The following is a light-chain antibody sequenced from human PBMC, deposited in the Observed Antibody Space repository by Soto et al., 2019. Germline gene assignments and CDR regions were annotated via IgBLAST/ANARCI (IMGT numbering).Light chain of an antibody. V-gene: IGLV2-14*01. Sequence: QPVLTQPASVSGAPGQSITISCTGTSSDIGTYIYVSWYLQHPGKAPKLLIYEVGNRPSGVSNRFSGSKSGNTASLTISGLQAEDEADYYCSSYTSSNRVVFGGGTKVTV. CDR3: SSYTSSNRVV. J-gene: IGLJ2*01. CDR2: EVG. CDR1: SSDIGTYIY.